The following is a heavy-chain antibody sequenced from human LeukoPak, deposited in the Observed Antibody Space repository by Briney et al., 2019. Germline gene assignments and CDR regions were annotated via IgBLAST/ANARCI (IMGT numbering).Heavy chain of an antibody. CDR3: ARTAMIRGSALNFDY. J-gene: IGHJ4*02. CDR1: GYTFTAYY. Sequence: ASVKVSCKSSGYTFTAYYIHWVRQAPGQGLEWMGWINPYIGNTFYAQRFQGRVTMTRDTSISTAYMELSRLRSGDTAVYYCARTAMIRGSALNFDYWGQGTLITVSS. D-gene: IGHD3-10*01. V-gene: IGHV1-2*02. CDR2: INPYIGNT.